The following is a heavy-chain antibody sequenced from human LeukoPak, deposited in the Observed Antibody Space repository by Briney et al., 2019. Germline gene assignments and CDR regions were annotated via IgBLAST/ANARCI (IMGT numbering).Heavy chain of an antibody. D-gene: IGHD5-24*01. J-gene: IGHJ4*02. CDR3: ARDTRSTISRDFDY. CDR2: ISSSSSYI. V-gene: IGHV3-21*01. Sequence: GGSRRHSCAASGFTFSSYRMNWVRQAPGKGLEWVSSISSSSSYIYYTDSVKGRFTISRDNAKNSLYLQLNSLRAEDTAVYYCARDTRSTISRDFDYWGQGTLVTVSS. CDR1: GFTFSSYR.